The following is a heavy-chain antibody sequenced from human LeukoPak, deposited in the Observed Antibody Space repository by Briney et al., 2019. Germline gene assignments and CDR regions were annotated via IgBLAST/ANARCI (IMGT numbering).Heavy chain of an antibody. J-gene: IGHJ4*02. CDR2: IRSDGSSE. V-gene: IGHV3-33*08. CDR3: ARYCSGGTCYVGLI. D-gene: IGHD2-15*01. CDR1: GFTFSTYG. Sequence: GGSLRLSCAASGFTFSTYGTHWVRQAPGKGLEWVAVIRSDGSSEYYADSVKGRFIISRDNSKNTLYLQMNSLRAEDTAVYYCARYCSGGTCYVGLIWGQGTLVTVSS.